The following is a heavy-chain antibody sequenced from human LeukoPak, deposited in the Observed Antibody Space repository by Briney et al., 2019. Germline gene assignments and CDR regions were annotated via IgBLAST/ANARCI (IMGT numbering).Heavy chain of an antibody. V-gene: IGHV4-38-2*01. CDR1: GYSLSSGYY. D-gene: IGHD2-2*01. CDR3: ARQSFTTSRHFDS. CDR2: IYHTGST. J-gene: IGHJ4*02. Sequence: PSETLSLTCGVSGYSLSSGYYWGWIRQPPGKGLQWIGTIYHTGSTYYKPSLKSRVTISVDTSKNQFSLKLSSVTAADTAVYYCARQSFTTSRHFDSWGQGTLVTVSS.